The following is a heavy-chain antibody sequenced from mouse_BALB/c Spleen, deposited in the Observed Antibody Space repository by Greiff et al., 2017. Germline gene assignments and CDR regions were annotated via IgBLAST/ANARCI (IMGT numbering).Heavy chain of an antibody. V-gene: IGHV2-2-2*01. CDR1: GFSLTSYG. Sequence: QVQLKESGPGLVQPSQSLSITCTVSGFSLTSYGVHWVRQSPGKGLEWLGVIWSGGSTDYNAAFISRLSISKDNSKSQVFFKMNSLQADDTAIYYCVRKGITYSYWGQGTSVTVSS. CDR2: IWSGGST. J-gene: IGHJ4*01. CDR3: VRKGITYSY. D-gene: IGHD2-4*01.